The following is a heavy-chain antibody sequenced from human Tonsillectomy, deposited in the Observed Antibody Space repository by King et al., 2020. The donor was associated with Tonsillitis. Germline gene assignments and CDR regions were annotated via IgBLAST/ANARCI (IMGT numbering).Heavy chain of an antibody. CDR2: LSWNSGDI. CDR3: VRGTWGNPFVL. V-gene: IGHV3-9*01. CDR1: GFKFDDYT. J-gene: IGHJ3*01. D-gene: IGHD7-27*01. Sequence: DVQLVESGGGLVQPGRSLRLSCAASGFKFDDYTMHWVRQVPVQGLEWVSGLSWNSGDIAYADSVKVRFTISRDNARSSLYMQMNSLTTEDTALYYCVRGTWGNPFVLGAQGKMVTVFS.